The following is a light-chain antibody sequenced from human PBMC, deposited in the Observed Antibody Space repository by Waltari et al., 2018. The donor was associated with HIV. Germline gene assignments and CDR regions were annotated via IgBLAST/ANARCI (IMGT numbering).Light chain of an antibody. V-gene: IGLV3-21*02. CDR2: DES. CDR1: NIGSKS. Sequence: SYALTQPPSVSVAPGQTARITCEGKNIGSKSVNWYQQKPGQAPVLVVYDESDRPSGIPGRFSGSNSGTTATLTISRVEAGDEADYYCQVWDDSSDHVVFGGGTKLTVL. CDR3: QVWDDSSDHVV. J-gene: IGLJ2*01.